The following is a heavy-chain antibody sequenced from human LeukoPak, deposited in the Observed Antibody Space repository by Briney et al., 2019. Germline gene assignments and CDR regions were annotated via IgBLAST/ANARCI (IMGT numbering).Heavy chain of an antibody. D-gene: IGHD5-18*01. CDR3: ARDTGVGYSYGYDY. J-gene: IGHJ4*02. Sequence: GGSLRLSCAASGFTFSSYWMSWVRQAPGKGLEWVANIKQDGSEKYYVDSVKGRFTISRDNAKNSLYLQMNSLRAEDTAVYYCARDTGVGYSYGYDYWGQGTLVTVSS. CDR1: GFTFSSYW. CDR2: IKQDGSEK. V-gene: IGHV3-7*01.